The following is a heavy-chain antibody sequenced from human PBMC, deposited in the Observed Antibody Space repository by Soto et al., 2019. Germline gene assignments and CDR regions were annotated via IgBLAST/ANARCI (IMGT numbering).Heavy chain of an antibody. J-gene: IGHJ5*02. V-gene: IGHV3-53*01. CDR1: GFTVSSNY. D-gene: IGHD4-17*01. Sequence: EVQLVESGGGLIQPGGSLRLSCAASGFTVSSNYMSWVRQAPGKGLEWVSVIYSGGSTYYADSVKGRFTISRDNAKNSLYLQMNSLRAEDTAVYYCARVGNSYGDYSYNWFDPWGQGTLVTVSS. CDR3: ARVGNSYGDYSYNWFDP. CDR2: IYSGGST.